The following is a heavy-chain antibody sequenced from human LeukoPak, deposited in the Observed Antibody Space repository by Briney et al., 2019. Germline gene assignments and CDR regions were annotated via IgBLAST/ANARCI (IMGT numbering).Heavy chain of an antibody. D-gene: IGHD6-19*01. CDR2: IYTSGST. CDR1: GGSISSGSYY. V-gene: IGHV4-61*02. J-gene: IGHJ4*02. Sequence: SETLSLTCTVSGGSISSGSYYWSWIRQPAGKGLEWIGRIYTSGSTNYNPSLKSRVTISVDTSKNQSSLQLNSVTPEDTAVYYCARDPRYSSGHEGFDYWGQGTLVTVSS. CDR3: ARDPRYSSGHEGFDY.